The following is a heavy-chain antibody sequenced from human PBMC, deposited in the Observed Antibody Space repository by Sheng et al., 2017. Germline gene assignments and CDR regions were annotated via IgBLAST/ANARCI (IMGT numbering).Heavy chain of an antibody. D-gene: IGHD4-4*01. V-gene: IGHV4-59*12. CDR2: IYYSGST. Sequence: QVQLQESGPGLVKPSETLSLTCTVSGGSISSYYWSWIRQPPGKGLEWIGYIYYSGSTNYNPSLKSRVTISVDTSKNQFSLKLSSVTAADTAVYYCARELRATVTTFVASGAFDYLGPRGQWSPSLQ. CDR1: GGSISSYY. J-gene: IGHJ3*02. CDR3: ARELRATVTTFVASGAFDY.